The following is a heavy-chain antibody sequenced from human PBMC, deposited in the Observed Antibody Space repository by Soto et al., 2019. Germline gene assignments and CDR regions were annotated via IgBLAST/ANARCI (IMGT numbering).Heavy chain of an antibody. D-gene: IGHD3-3*01. CDR1: GFTFSSYG. CDR2: IWYDGSNK. Sequence: PGGSLRLSCAASGFTFSSYGMHWVRQAPGKGLEWVAVIWYDGSNKYYADSVKGRFTISRDNSKNTLYLQMNSLRAEDTAVYYCAKDLFESDYDFWSGYYGMDVWGQGTTVTVSS. J-gene: IGHJ6*02. CDR3: AKDLFESDYDFWSGYYGMDV. V-gene: IGHV3-30*02.